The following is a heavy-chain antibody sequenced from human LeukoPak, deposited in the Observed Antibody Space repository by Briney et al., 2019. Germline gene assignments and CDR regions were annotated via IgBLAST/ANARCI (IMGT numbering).Heavy chain of an antibody. J-gene: IGHJ5*02. CDR3: ARDRCSSTSCYNWFDP. V-gene: IGHV1-18*01. CDR2: ISAYNGNT. Sequence: ASVKVSCKASGYTFTSYGISWVRQAPGQGLEWMGWISAYNGNTNYAQKLQGRVTMTTDTSTSTAYMELSSLRSEDTAMYYCARDRCSSTSCYNWFDPWGQGTLVTVSS. CDR1: GYTFTSYG. D-gene: IGHD2-2*01.